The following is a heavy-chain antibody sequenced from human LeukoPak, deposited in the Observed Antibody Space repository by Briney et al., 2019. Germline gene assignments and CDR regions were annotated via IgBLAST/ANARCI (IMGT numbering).Heavy chain of an antibody. CDR1: GYSISSGYY. CDR2: ISHSGST. V-gene: IGHV4-38-2*01. D-gene: IGHD3-22*01. CDR3: ARGEQGYYDSFLY. J-gene: IGHJ4*02. Sequence: PSETLSLTCAVSGYSISSGYYWGWIGQPPGKGLEWIGSISHSGSTYYNPSLKSRVTISVDTSKNHFSLKLSSVTAADTAVYYCARGEQGYYDSFLYWGQGTLVTVSS.